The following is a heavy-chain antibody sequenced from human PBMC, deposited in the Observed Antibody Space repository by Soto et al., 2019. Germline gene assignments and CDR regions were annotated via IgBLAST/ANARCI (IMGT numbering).Heavy chain of an antibody. J-gene: IGHJ3*02. D-gene: IGHD4-4*01. Sequence: QVQLVQSGAEVKKPGSSVKVSCKASGGTFSSYAISWVRQAPGQGLEWMGGIIPIFGTANYAQKFQGRVTITAYESTSTASMERSSIKFEDTALYYCAGDARRNVAGVAGFDIWGQGTMVTVSS. CDR3: AGDARRNVAGVAGFDI. CDR2: IIPIFGTA. V-gene: IGHV1-69*01. CDR1: GGTFSSYA.